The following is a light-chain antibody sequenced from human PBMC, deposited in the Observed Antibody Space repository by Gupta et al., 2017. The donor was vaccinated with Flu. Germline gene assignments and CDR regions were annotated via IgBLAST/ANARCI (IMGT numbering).Light chain of an antibody. CDR3: MQTLQGPLT. CDR2: WGS. V-gene: IGKV2-28*01. J-gene: IGKJ4*01. Sequence: LVMTQSPLSLPVTPGEPASISCRSSPSLLHSNGYNCLDWYLQKPGQSPQLLIYWGSNRGSGVPDRVSARGSGTDFTLKISSVEAEDVGVYYCMQTLQGPLTFGGGTRVEIK. CDR1: PSLLHSNGYNC.